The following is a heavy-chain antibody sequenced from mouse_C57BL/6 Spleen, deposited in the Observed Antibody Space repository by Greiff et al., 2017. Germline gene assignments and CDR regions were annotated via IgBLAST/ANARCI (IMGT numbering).Heavy chain of an antibody. CDR2: IRNKANGYST. CDR3: ARGGVSDAMDD. Sequence: EVKLMESGGGLVQPGGSLSLSCAASGFTFTDYYMSWVRQPPGKALEWLGFIRNKANGYSTEYSASVKGRFTISRDNSKSSLYLQMNALRAEDSANYYCARGGVSDAMDDWGQGTSVTVSS. J-gene: IGHJ4*01. CDR1: GFTFTDYY. V-gene: IGHV7-3*01.